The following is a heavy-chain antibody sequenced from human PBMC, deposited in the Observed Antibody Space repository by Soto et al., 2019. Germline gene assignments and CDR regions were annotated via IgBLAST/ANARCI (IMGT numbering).Heavy chain of an antibody. CDR2: IYYSGST. CDR1: GGSISSSSYY. CDR3: ARDTTPSL. D-gene: IGHD1-1*01. J-gene: IGHJ4*02. V-gene: IGHV4-39*07. Sequence: PSETLSLTCTVSGGSISSSSYYWGWIRQPPGKGLEWIGSIYYSGSTYYNPSLKSRVAISVDTSKNQFSLKLSSVTAADTAMYYCARDTTPSLWGQGTLVTVSS.